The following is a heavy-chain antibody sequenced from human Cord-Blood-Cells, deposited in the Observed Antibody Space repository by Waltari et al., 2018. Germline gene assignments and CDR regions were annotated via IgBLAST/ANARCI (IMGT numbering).Heavy chain of an antibody. CDR1: GFTAIGNY. J-gene: IGHJ4*02. Sequence: EVQLVESGGGLIQPGGSLRLSCAASGFTAIGNYMSWFRQVPGKGLEGVSVIYSGGRTYYADSVKGRFTISRDNSNNTLYLQMNSLRAEDTAVYYCAREFYSGSYYFDYWGQGTLVTVSS. CDR3: AREFYSGSYYFDY. D-gene: IGHD1-26*01. CDR2: IYSGGRT. V-gene: IGHV3-53*01.